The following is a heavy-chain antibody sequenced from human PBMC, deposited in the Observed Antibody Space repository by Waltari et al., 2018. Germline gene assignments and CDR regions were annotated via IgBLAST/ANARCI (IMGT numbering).Heavy chain of an antibody. CDR2: IKEDGSNN. CDR3: ARDDSSSGSYDAFDI. D-gene: IGHD3-22*01. J-gene: IGHJ3*02. V-gene: IGHV3-7*01. Sequence: LSCVASGFTFSHYWMSWVRQAPGKGLEWVADIKEDGSNNYYLDSVRGRFTISRDNAKNSVDLQMNSLRAEDTAVYYCARDDSSSGSYDAFDIWGQGTMVIVSS. CDR1: GFTFSHYW.